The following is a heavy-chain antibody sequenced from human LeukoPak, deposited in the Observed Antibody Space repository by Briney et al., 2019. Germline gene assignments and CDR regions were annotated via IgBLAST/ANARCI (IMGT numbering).Heavy chain of an antibody. Sequence: GGSLRLSCAASGFTFSSYSMNWVRQAPGKGLEWVSSISSSSSYIYYADSVKGRFTISRDNAKNSLYLQMNSLRAEDTAVYNCARADWDTAMIDYWGQGTLVTASS. CDR3: ARADWDTAMIDY. V-gene: IGHV3-21*01. J-gene: IGHJ4*02. D-gene: IGHD5-18*01. CDR1: GFTFSSYS. CDR2: ISSSSSYI.